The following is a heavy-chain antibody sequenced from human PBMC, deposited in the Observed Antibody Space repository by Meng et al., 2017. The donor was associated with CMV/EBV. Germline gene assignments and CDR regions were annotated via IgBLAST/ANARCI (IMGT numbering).Heavy chain of an antibody. Sequence: SETLSLTCTVSGGSVSGGSYYWSWIRQPPGKGLEWIGYIYYSGSTNYNPSLKSRVTISVDTSKNQFSLKLSSVTAADTAVYYCARGGLFWSGYYPYYYYGMDVWGQGTTVTVSS. J-gene: IGHJ6*02. CDR2: IYYSGST. V-gene: IGHV4-61*01. CDR1: GGSVSGGSYY. CDR3: ARGGLFWSGYYPYYYYGMDV. D-gene: IGHD3-3*01.